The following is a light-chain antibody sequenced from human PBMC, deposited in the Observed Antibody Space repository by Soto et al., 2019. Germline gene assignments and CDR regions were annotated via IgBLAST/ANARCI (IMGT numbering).Light chain of an antibody. CDR3: QQYKNWPRT. J-gene: IGKJ1*01. Sequence: ASQSVSSNLAWYQQKLGQAPRLLIYGASTRATGISARFSGSGSGTEFTLTISSLQSEDFAIYYCQQYKNWPRTFGQGTKVDIK. CDR1: QSVSSN. CDR2: GAS. V-gene: IGKV3-15*01.